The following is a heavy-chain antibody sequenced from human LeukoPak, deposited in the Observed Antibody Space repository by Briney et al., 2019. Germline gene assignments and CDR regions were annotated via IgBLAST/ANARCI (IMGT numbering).Heavy chain of an antibody. D-gene: IGHD2-15*01. Sequence: SETLSLTCAVYGGSFSGYYWSWIRQPPGKGLEWIGEINHSGGTNYNPSLKSRVTISVDTSKNQFSLKLSSVTAADTAVYYCARGLSDIVVVVAATNFDYWGQGTLVTVSS. V-gene: IGHV4-34*01. CDR2: INHSGGT. J-gene: IGHJ4*02. CDR1: GGSFSGYY. CDR3: ARGLSDIVVVVAATNFDY.